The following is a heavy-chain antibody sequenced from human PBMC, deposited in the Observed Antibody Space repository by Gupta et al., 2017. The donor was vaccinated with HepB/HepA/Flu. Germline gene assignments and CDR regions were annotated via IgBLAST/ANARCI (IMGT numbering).Heavy chain of an antibody. D-gene: IGHD2-15*01. CDR3: ARVVVVSGQILSFDV. Sequence: EVVLVESGGGLVQPGGSLRISCAASGFTVSDTYLAWVRQAPGKGLEWVSSIYRGGTTYYADSVKGRVIISRDNSKNTLYLQMNSLRAEDTAMYYCARVVVVSGQILSFDVWGQGTLATVSS. CDR2: IYRGGTT. CDR1: GFTVSDTY. J-gene: IGHJ3*01. V-gene: IGHV3-66*01.